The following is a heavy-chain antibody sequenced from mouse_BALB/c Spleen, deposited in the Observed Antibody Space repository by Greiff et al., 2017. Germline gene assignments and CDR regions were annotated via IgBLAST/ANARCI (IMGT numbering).Heavy chain of an antibody. CDR2: ISSGGSYT. J-gene: IGHJ4*01. V-gene: IGHV5-6*02. D-gene: IGHD1-1*01. CDR1: GFTFSSYG. Sequence: EVKLMESGGDLVKPGGSLKLSCAASGFTFSSYGMSWVRPTPDKRLEWVATISSGGSYTYYPDSVKGRFTISRDNAKNTLYLQMSSLKSEDTAMYYCARRRDYYGSYAMDYWGQGTSVTVSS. CDR3: ARRRDYYGSYAMDY.